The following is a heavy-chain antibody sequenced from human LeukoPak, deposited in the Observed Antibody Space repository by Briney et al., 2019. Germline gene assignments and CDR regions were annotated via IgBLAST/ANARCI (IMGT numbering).Heavy chain of an antibody. CDR3: AKSSRYGSSWYDYYYGMDV. D-gene: IGHD6-13*01. Sequence: PGGSLRLSCAASGFTFSSYAMSWVRQAPGKGLEWVSAISGSGGSTYYADSVKGRFTISRDNPKNTLYLQMNSLRAEDTAVYYCAKSSRYGSSWYDYYYGMDVWGQGTTVTVSS. CDR1: GFTFSSYA. V-gene: IGHV3-23*01. CDR2: ISGSGGST. J-gene: IGHJ6*02.